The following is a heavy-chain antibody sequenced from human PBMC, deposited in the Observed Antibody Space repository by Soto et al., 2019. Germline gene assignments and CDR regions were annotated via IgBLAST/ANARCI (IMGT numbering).Heavy chain of an antibody. CDR3: AREADAYYYDSSGSHRDY. V-gene: IGHV4-38-2*02. CDR2: IYHSGST. D-gene: IGHD3-22*01. J-gene: IGHJ4*02. Sequence: PSETLSLTCAVSGYSISSGYYLGWILQPPGKGLEWIGSIYHSGSTYYNPSLKSRVTISVDTSKNQFSLKLSSVTAADTAVYYCAREADAYYYDSSGSHRDYWGQGTLVTVSS. CDR1: GYSISSGYY.